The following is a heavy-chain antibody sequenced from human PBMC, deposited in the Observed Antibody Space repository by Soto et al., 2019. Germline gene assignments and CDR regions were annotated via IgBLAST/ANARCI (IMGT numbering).Heavy chain of an antibody. CDR3: ARLPKGSLVTA. CDR1: GFSFSDYS. J-gene: IGHJ4*02. V-gene: IGHV3-48*02. CDR2: ISSISDNT. Sequence: EVQLVESGGGLVFPGGSLRLSCVASGFSFSDYSMNWVRQAPGKGLEGVSYISSISDNTQYADSVKGRFTVSRDNAKNSLFLQMDSLRDEDTAIYYCARLPKGSLVTAWGQGTLVTVSS. D-gene: IGHD2-21*02.